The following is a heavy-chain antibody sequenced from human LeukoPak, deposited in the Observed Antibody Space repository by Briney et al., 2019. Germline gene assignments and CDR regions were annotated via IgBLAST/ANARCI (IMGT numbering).Heavy chain of an antibody. Sequence: SETLSLTCNVWGRSISSYYWSCIRQPAGKGLEWLGRIYTSGSTNYNPSLKSRVTMSVDTSKNQFSLKLSSVTAADTAVYYCARDRRCSSTSCPEDYYYYYMDVWGKGTTVTVSS. V-gene: IGHV4-4*07. CDR2: IYTSGST. CDR3: ARDRRCSSTSCPEDYYYYYMDV. CDR1: GRSISSYY. J-gene: IGHJ6*03. D-gene: IGHD2-2*01.